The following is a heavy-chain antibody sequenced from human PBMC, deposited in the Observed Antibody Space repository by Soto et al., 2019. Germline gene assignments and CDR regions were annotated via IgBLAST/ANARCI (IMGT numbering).Heavy chain of an antibody. Sequence: ASXKASCKASGGTFSSYAISWVRQAPGQGLEWMGGIINXFGTEXYAQKFKGRVXXTADEYTXXXYMELRSMGSEDTAVYYCARSAGYSGYDWLDYWGQGTLVTVSS. D-gene: IGHD5-12*01. CDR1: GGTFSSYA. CDR3: ARSAGYSGYDWLDY. CDR2: IINXFGTE. V-gene: IGHV1-69*13. J-gene: IGHJ4*02.